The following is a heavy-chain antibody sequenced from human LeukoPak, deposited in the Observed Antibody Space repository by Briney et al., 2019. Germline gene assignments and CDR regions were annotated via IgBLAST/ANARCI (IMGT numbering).Heavy chain of an antibody. J-gene: IGHJ6*02. CDR3: AKCGFGNYYGMDV. Sequence: GRSLRLSCAASGFTFDDYAMHWVRQAPGKGLEWVSGISWNSGSIGYADSVKGRFTTSRDNAKNSLYLQMNSLRAEDTALYYCAKCGFGNYYGMDVWGQGTTVTVSS. CDR2: ISWNSGSI. CDR1: GFTFDDYA. V-gene: IGHV3-9*01. D-gene: IGHD5-12*01.